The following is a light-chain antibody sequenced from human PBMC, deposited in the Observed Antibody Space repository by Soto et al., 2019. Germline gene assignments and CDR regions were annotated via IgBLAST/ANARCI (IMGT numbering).Light chain of an antibody. CDR1: QSISSW. Sequence: DIQMTQSPSTLSASVGERVTITCRASQSISSWLAWYQQKPGKAPKLLIYAASSLESGVPSRFSGSGSGTDFTLTISSLQAEDVAVYYCQQYYTTPLTFGGGTKV. V-gene: IGKV1-5*01. CDR2: AAS. J-gene: IGKJ4*01. CDR3: QQYYTTPLT.